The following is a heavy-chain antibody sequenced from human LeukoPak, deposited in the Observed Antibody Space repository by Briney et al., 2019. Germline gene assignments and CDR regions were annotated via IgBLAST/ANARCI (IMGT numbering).Heavy chain of an antibody. D-gene: IGHD2/OR15-2a*01. CDR1: GFTFRNYD. V-gene: IGHV3-13*01. Sequence: GGSLRLSCAASGFTFRNYDMHWVRQVTGKGLEWVSSIGTVGDSYYSDSVKGRFTISRENATNSWYLQMSSLRAGDTAVYYCLRDCNNIRGSGARMDVWGQGTTVIVSS. CDR3: LRDCNNIRGSGARMDV. CDR2: IGTVGDS. J-gene: IGHJ6*02.